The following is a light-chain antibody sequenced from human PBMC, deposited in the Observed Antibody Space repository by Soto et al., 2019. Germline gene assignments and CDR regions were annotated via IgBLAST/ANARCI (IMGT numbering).Light chain of an antibody. CDR1: QSIGGR. CDR2: DAS. CDR3: QKYNSYSWK. Sequence: DIQITHSPCTLSGSVVDRVTMTCRASQSIGGRLAWYQQKPGKAPQHLIQDASILESGVPSRFSGSGSGTEFILTINNLQPDDFASYYCQKYNSYSWKFGQGTKVDIK. J-gene: IGKJ1*01. V-gene: IGKV1-5*01.